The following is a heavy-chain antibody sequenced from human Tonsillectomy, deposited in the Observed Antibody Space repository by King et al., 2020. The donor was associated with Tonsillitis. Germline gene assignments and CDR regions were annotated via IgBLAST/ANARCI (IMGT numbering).Heavy chain of an antibody. CDR2: MYYSGTI. D-gene: IGHD1-26*01. Sequence: QLQESGPGVVKPSETVSLTCTVSGGSISSSDRYWAWIRQPPGEGLEWIGYMYYSGTIFYNPSLKSRITISGGTSENRFSLKLSSVTAADTAVYFRARSVSGSFDYWGQGALVTVSS. V-gene: IGHV4-39*01. CDR3: ARSVSGSFDY. J-gene: IGHJ4*02. CDR1: GGSISSSDRY.